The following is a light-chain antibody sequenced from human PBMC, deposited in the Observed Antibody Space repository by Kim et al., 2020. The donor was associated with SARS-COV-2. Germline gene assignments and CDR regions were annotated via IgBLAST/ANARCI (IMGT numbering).Light chain of an antibody. CDR1: ALPKQF. CDR3: QTADISGTSLI. J-gene: IGLJ2*01. CDR2: RDK. Sequence: SYELTQPPSVSVSPGQTARITCSGEALPKQFGYWYQQRPGRPPILVLYRDKERPSWIPERFSGSRSETTLTLTITGVQTKNEADYFCQTADISGTSLIVGGGTQLTVL. V-gene: IGLV3-25*03.